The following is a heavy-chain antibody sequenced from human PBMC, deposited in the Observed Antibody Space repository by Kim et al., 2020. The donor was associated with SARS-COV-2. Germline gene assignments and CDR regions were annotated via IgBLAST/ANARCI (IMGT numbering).Heavy chain of an antibody. Sequence: GYAQKFQGRVTMTRNTSISTAYMELSSLRSEDTAVYYCARGRSRDNWFDPWGQGTLVTVSS. V-gene: IGHV1-8*01. CDR3: ARGRSRDNWFDP. D-gene: IGHD2-2*01. J-gene: IGHJ5*02.